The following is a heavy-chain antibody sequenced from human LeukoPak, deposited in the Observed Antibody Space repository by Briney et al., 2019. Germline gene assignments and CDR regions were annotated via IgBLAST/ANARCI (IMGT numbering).Heavy chain of an antibody. V-gene: IGHV1-69*06. CDR1: GYTFTSYG. CDR2: IIPIFGTA. CDR3: ARTKMATRSFDY. D-gene: IGHD5-24*01. J-gene: IGHJ4*02. Sequence: GASVKVSCKASGYTFTSYGISWVRQAPGQGLEWMGGIIPIFGTANYAQKFQGRVTITADKSTSTAYMELSSLRSEDTAVYYCARTKMATRSFDYWGQGTLVTVSS.